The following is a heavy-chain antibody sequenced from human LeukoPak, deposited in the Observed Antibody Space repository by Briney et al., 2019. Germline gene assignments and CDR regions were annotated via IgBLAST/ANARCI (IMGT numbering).Heavy chain of an antibody. CDR3: ARVTGSGWYASDY. CDR1: GYTFTGYY. D-gene: IGHD6-19*01. Sequence: ASVRVSCKASGYTFTGYYMHWVRQAPGQGLEWMGWINPNSGGTNYAQKFQGRVTMTRDTSISTAYMELSRLRSDDTAVYYCARVTGSGWYASDYWGQGTLVTVSS. CDR2: INPNSGGT. V-gene: IGHV1-2*02. J-gene: IGHJ4*02.